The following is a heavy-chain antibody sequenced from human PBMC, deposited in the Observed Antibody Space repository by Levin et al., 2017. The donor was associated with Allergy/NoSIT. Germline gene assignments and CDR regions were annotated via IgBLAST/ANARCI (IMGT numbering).Heavy chain of an antibody. CDR1: GGSFSGYY. J-gene: IGHJ5*02. V-gene: IGHV4-34*01. CDR2: INHSGST. CDR3: ARGEGSFDP. Sequence: SETLSLTCAVYGGSFSGYYWSWIRQPPGKGLEWIGEINHSGSTNYNPSLKSRVTISVDTSKNQFSLKLSSVTAADTAVYYCARGEGSFDPWGQGTLVTVSS.